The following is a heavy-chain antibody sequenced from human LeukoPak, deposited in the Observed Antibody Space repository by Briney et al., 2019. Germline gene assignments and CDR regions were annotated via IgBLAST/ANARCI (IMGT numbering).Heavy chain of an antibody. D-gene: IGHD3-22*01. V-gene: IGHV1-8*01. CDR1: GYTFTSYD. Sequence: ASVKVSCKASGYTFTSYDINWVRQATGQGLEWMGWMNPNSGNTGYAQKFQGRVTMTRNTSISTAYMELSSLRSEDTAVYYCARSHDSSGYSLDYWGQGTLVTVSS. CDR3: ARSHDSSGYSLDY. CDR2: MNPNSGNT. J-gene: IGHJ4*02.